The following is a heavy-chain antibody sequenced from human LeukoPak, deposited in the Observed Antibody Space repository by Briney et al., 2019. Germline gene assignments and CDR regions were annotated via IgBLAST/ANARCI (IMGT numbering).Heavy chain of an antibody. CDR3: AKDDAWGRYKD. CDR2: ISPSGGIT. V-gene: IGHV3-23*01. Sequence: HPGGSLRLSCAASGFTFSSYGMSWVRQAPGKGLEWVSGISPSGGITYYTDSVRGRFTISRDNSKNTVSLQMNSLRGEDTAVYYCAKDDAWGRYKDWGQGTLVTVSS. J-gene: IGHJ1*01. CDR1: GFTFSSYG. D-gene: IGHD3-16*01.